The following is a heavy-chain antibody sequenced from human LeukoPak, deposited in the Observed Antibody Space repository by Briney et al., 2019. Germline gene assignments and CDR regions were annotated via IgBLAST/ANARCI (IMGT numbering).Heavy chain of an antibody. J-gene: IGHJ4*02. D-gene: IGHD6-13*01. CDR2: IYYSGST. V-gene: IGHV4-59*01. Sequence: SETLSLTCTVSGGSISSYYWSWIRQPPGKGLEWIGYIYYSGSTNYNPSLKSRVTISVDTSKNQFSLKLSSVTAEDTAVYYCAKAIAAAVLDYWGQGTRVTVSS. CDR3: AKAIAAAVLDY. CDR1: GGSISSYY.